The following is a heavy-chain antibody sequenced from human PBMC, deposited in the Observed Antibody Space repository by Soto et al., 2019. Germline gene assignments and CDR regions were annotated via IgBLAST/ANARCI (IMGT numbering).Heavy chain of an antibody. CDR3: ARGDTTDCSNGVCSFFYNHDMDV. CDR1: GYSFTDYH. Sequence: ASVNVSCKASGYSFTDYHIHWVRQAPGQGLEWLGRINPKSGGTSTAQKFQGWVTMTTDTSISTASMELTRLTSDDTAIYYCARGDTTDCSNGVCSFFYNHDMDVWGQGTTVTVSS. J-gene: IGHJ6*02. V-gene: IGHV1-2*04. D-gene: IGHD2-8*01. CDR2: INPKSGGT.